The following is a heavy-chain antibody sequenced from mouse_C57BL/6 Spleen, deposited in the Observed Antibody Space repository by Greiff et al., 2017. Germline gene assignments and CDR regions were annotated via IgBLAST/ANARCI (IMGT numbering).Heavy chain of an antibody. CDR3: ARSKELDDYDGSYFDY. V-gene: IGHV1-42*01. D-gene: IGHD2-4*01. CDR1: GYSFTGYY. J-gene: IGHJ2*01. CDR2: INPSTGGT. Sequence: EVQLQQSGPELVKPGASVKISCKASGYSFTGYYMNWVKQSPEKSLEWIGEINPSTGGTTYNQKFKAKATLTVDKSSSTAYMQLKSLTSEDSAVYYCARSKELDDYDGSYFDYWGQGTTLTVSS.